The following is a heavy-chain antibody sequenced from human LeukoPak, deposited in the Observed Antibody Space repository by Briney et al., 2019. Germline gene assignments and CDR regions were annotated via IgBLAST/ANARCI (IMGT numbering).Heavy chain of an antibody. CDR2: IYTSGST. J-gene: IGHJ5*02. CDR1: GGSISSYY. Sequence: SETLSLTCTVSGGSISSYYWSWIRQPAGKGLEWIGRIYTSGSTNYNPSLKSRVTMSVDTSKNQFSLKLSSVTAADTAVYYCARTLLRFGEPSWFDPWGQGTLVTVSS. D-gene: IGHD3-10*01. CDR3: ARTLLRFGEPSWFDP. V-gene: IGHV4-4*07.